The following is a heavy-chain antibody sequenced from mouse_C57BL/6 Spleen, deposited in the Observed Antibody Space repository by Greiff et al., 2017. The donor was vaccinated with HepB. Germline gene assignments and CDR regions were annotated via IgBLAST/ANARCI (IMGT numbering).Heavy chain of an antibody. V-gene: IGHV1-42*01. D-gene: IGHD1-3*01. CDR2: INPSTGGT. Sequence: EVQRVESGPELVKPGASVKISCKASGYSFTGYYMNWGKQSPEKSLEWIGEINPSTGGTTYNQKFKAKATLTVDKSSSTAYMQLKSLTSEDSAVYYCTLQLAWFAYWGQGTLVTVSA. J-gene: IGHJ3*01. CDR3: TLQLAWFAY. CDR1: GYSFTGYY.